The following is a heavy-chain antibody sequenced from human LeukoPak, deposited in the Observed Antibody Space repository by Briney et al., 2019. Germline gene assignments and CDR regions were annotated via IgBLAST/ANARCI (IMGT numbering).Heavy chain of an antibody. J-gene: IGHJ6*02. CDR1: GFTFSDYN. V-gene: IGHV3-11*01. CDR2: ITNGGSTI. CDR3: ARSIGLTGGGVDV. Sequence: KSGGSLRLSCAASGFTFSDYNMNWVRQAPGKGLEWVSYITNGGSTIHHADSVKGRFTISRDNAKKTLYLQMNSLRAEDTAVYYCARSIGLTGGGVDVWDQGTTVTVSS. D-gene: IGHD3-9*01.